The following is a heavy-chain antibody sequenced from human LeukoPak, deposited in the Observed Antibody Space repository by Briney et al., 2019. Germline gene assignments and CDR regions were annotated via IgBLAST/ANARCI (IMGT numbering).Heavy chain of an antibody. D-gene: IGHD2-8*01. CDR2: MNPAGSEI. CDR1: GFSFRGAW. V-gene: IGHV3-7*01. Sequence: VGSLRLSCEASGFSFRGAWMSWGREGPGEGLEGLADMNPAGSEILYVDSVKGRFTISRDNSKNSLYLQMDGLRAEDTAVYYCARDPLNGALDIWGRGTLVTVSS. J-gene: IGHJ3*02. CDR3: ARDPLNGALDI.